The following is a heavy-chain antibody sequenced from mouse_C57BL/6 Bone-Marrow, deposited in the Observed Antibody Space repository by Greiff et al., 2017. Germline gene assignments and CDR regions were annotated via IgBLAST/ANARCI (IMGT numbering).Heavy chain of an antibody. J-gene: IGHJ2*01. D-gene: IGHD1-1*01. CDR1: GYTFTSYW. CDR2: IDPSDSYT. CDR3: ARDYGSSYGY. V-gene: IGHV1-50*01. Sequence: VQLQQPGAELVKPGASVKLSCKASGYTFTSYWMQWVKQRPGQGLEWIGEIDPSDSYTNYNQKFKGKATLTVDTSSSTAYMQLSSLTSEDSAVYYWARDYGSSYGYWGQGTTLTVSS.